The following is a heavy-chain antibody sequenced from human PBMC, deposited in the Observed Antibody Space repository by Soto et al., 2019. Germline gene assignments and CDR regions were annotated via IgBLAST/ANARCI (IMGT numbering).Heavy chain of an antibody. CDR3: ARTYGDYAIHH. J-gene: IGHJ5*02. D-gene: IGHD4-17*01. CDR2: IYYSGST. CDR1: GGSISSYY. Sequence: SETLSLTCTVSGGSISSYYWNWIRQPPGKRLEWIGYIYYSGSTNYNPSLKSRVTISLDTSKNQFSLKLSSVTDADTAVYYCARTYGDYAIHHWGQGTLVTVSS. V-gene: IGHV4-59*01.